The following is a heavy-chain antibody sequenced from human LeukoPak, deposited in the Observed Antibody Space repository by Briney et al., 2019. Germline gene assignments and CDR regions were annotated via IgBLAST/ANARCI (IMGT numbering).Heavy chain of an antibody. D-gene: IGHD3-3*01. CDR2: ISAYNGNT. Sequence: ASVKVSCKASGYTFTSYGISWVRQAPGQGLEWMGWISAYNGNTNYAQKLQGRVTMTTDTSTSTAYMELRSLRSDDTAVYYCARDGPPTIFGVVIPWFDPWGQGTLVTVSS. J-gene: IGHJ5*02. V-gene: IGHV1-18*01. CDR3: ARDGPPTIFGVVIPWFDP. CDR1: GYTFTSYG.